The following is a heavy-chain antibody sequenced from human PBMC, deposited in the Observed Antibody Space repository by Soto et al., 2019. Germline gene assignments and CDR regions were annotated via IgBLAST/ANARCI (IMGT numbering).Heavy chain of an antibody. V-gene: IGHV4-59*01. Sequence: SETLSLTCTVSGGSISSYYWSWIRQPPGKGLEWIGYIYYSGSTNYNPSLKSRVTISVDTSKNQFSLKLSSVTAADTAIYYCARDNGYNYGYYRWFDPWGQGTLVTVSS. CDR1: GGSISSYY. D-gene: IGHD5-18*01. J-gene: IGHJ5*02. CDR3: ARDNGYNYGYYRWFDP. CDR2: IYYSGST.